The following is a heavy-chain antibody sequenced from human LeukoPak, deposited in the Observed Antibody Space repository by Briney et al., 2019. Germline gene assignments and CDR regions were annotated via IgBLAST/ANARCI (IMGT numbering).Heavy chain of an antibody. CDR2: IYNSGRT. CDR1: GGSMRNTDYY. D-gene: IGHD3-22*01. Sequence: SETLSLTCTLSGGSMRNTDYYWGWIRQPPGKGLEWIASIYNSGRTYHNPSLKSRVTMSVDTSKDQFSLKLISVTAADTAVYYCARGSYYYDSSGYFLAEYFQHWGQGTLVTVSS. V-gene: IGHV4-39*01. J-gene: IGHJ1*01. CDR3: ARGSYYYDSSGYFLAEYFQH.